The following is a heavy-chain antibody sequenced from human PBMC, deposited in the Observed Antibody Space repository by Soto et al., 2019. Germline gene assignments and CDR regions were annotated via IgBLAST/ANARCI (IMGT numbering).Heavy chain of an antibody. CDR2: TYYRSKWYN. Sequence: SQTLSLTCAISGDSVSSNSAAWNWIRQSPSRGLEWLGRTYYRSKWYNDYAVSVKSRITINPDTSKNQFSLQLNSVTPEDTAVYYCARNRMVRGVIINHRPFDYWGQGTLVTVSS. J-gene: IGHJ4*02. D-gene: IGHD3-10*01. CDR1: GDSVSSNSAA. V-gene: IGHV6-1*01. CDR3: ARNRMVRGVIINHRPFDY.